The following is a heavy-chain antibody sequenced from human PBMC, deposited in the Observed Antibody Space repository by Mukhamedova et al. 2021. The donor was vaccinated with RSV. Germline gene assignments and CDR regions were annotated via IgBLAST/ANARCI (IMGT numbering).Heavy chain of an antibody. J-gene: IGHJ4*02. Sequence: YADSVKGRLTISRDNAKYSLYLQMNSLSAEDTAIYYCARERGHSNSRGEYWGQGTLVTVSS. D-gene: IGHD6-13*01. CDR3: ARERGHSNSRGEY. V-gene: IGHV3-48*03.